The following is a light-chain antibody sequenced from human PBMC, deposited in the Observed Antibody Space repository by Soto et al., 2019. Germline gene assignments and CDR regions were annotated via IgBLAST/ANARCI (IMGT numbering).Light chain of an antibody. CDR3: SSYAGSNIVI. J-gene: IGLJ7*01. CDR1: SSDVGGYNY. CDR2: EVS. Sequence: QSALTQPPSASGSPGQSVTISCTGTSSDVGGYNYVSWYQQHPGKAPKLMIYEVSKRPSGVPDRFSGSKSGNTASLTVSGLQDDDEADYYCSSYAGSNIVIFGGGTQLTVL. V-gene: IGLV2-8*01.